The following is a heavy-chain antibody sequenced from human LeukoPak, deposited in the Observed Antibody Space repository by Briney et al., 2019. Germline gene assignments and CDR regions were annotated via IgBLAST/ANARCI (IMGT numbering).Heavy chain of an antibody. D-gene: IGHD5-18*01. V-gene: IGHV3-23*01. Sequence: GGSLRLSCAASGFTFSSYAMHWVRQAPGKGLEWVSAISGSGGSTYYADSVKGRFTISRDNSKNTLYLQMNSLRAEDTAVYYCAKDEIQLFQLDGMDVWGQGTTVTVSS. CDR2: ISGSGGST. J-gene: IGHJ6*02. CDR3: AKDEIQLFQLDGMDV. CDR1: GFTFSSYA.